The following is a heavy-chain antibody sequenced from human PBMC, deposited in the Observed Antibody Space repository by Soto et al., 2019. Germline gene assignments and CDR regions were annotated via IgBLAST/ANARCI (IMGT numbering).Heavy chain of an antibody. D-gene: IGHD3-22*01. V-gene: IGHV4-30-4*01. CDR2: IYYSGST. CDR3: ARVDSSGYQPFDY. Sequence: SETLSLTCTVSGGSISSGDYYWSWIRQPPGKGLEWIGYIYYSGSTYYNPSLKSRVTISVDTSKNQFSLKLSSVTAADTAVYYCARVDSSGYQPFDYWGQGTLVTVPQ. CDR1: GGSISSGDYY. J-gene: IGHJ4*02.